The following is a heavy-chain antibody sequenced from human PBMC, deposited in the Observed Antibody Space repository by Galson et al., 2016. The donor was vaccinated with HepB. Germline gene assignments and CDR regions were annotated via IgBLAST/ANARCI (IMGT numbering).Heavy chain of an antibody. V-gene: IGHV4-4*02. D-gene: IGHD4-17*01. CDR2: IFHDGSS. Sequence: SETLSLTCAVSGASITDYTWWHWVRQPPGKGLEWIGEIFHDGSSNFNPSLKSRVTISVDKSNNHFSLELRSVTAADTAVYYCVKVGDYCLPSWGQGTLVTVSS. CDR3: VKVGDYCLPS. CDR1: GASITDYTW. J-gene: IGHJ5*02.